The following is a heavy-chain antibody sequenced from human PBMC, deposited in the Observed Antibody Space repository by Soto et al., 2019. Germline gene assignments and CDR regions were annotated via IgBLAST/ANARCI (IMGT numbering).Heavy chain of an antibody. CDR1: GFTFISYG. J-gene: IGHJ6*03. CDR3: ARSYCSGGSCPMGSYYYYMDV. D-gene: IGHD2-15*01. V-gene: IGHV3-33*01. Sequence: QEQLVESGGGVVQPGRSLRLSCAASGFTFISYGMNWVRQAPGKGLEWVAFIYYDGNEKYYADSVKGRFTISRDNSKNTLSLQMTSLRAEDTPLYFCARSYCSGGSCPMGSYYYYMDVWGKGTTVTVSS. CDR2: IYYDGNEK.